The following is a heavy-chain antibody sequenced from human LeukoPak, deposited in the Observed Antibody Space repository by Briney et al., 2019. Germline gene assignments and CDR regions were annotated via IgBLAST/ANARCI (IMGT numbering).Heavy chain of an antibody. J-gene: IGHJ5*02. CDR1: GGSISSYY. Sequence: SETLSLTCTVSGGSISSYYWSWIRQPPGKGLEWIGYIYYSGSTNYNPSLKSRVTISVDTSKNQFSLKLSSVTAADTAVYYCARHRGSVDPWGQGTLVTVSS. D-gene: IGHD3-10*01. CDR3: ARHRGSVDP. CDR2: IYYSGST. V-gene: IGHV4-59*08.